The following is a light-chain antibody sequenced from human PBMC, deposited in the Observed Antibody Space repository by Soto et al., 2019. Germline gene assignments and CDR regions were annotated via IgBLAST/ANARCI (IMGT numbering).Light chain of an antibody. CDR1: QSVSSN. Sequence: EIVMTQSPATLSVSPGERATLSCRASQSVSSNLAWYQQKPGQDPRLLIYGASTRATGITARFSGSGSGTAFTITINSLQSADFAVYYCQQYNNWPPKTFGQGTKVEI. CDR3: QQYNNWPPKT. J-gene: IGKJ1*01. CDR2: GAS. V-gene: IGKV3-15*01.